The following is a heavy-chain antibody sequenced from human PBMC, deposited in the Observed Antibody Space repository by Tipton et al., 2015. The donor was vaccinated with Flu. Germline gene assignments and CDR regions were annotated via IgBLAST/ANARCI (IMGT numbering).Heavy chain of an antibody. V-gene: IGHV4-34*01. CDR3: ARGILPVYGDYKGLGY. D-gene: IGHD4-17*01. J-gene: IGHJ4*02. CDR2: ITHRGTT. Sequence: AGLVKPSETLALTCAVQGGSFSGYYWSWIRQSPGKGLEWIGEITHRGTTNYNPSLKSRAIISVETSNNQFSLRLISVTAADTAVYYCARGILPVYGDYKGLGYWGQGTLVAVSS. CDR1: GGSFSGYY.